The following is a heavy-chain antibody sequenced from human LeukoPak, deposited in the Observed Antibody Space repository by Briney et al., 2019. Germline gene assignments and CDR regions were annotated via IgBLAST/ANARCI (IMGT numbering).Heavy chain of an antibody. J-gene: IGHJ4*02. Sequence: SETLSLTCTVSGGSITTHHWNWIRQTPGKGLEWIGYVFDSGRTKENPSLKSRVTLSADTSKNQLPLRLSSVTAADTAVYYCTTIQRGTIFGYFDFWGQGILVTVSS. CDR2: VFDSGRT. CDR3: TTIQRGTIFGYFDF. CDR1: GGSITTHH. V-gene: IGHV4-59*11. D-gene: IGHD1-14*01.